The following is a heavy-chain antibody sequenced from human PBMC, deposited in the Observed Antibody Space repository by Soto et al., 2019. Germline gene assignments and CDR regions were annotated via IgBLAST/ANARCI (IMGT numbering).Heavy chain of an antibody. CDR1: GYIFTTYW. Sequence: GASLKISCKGSGYIFTTYWIGWVRQMPGKGLEWMGIIYPGDSDTRYSPSFQGQVTISADKSISTAYLQWSSLKASDTAMYYCARRLRYDAFDIWGQGTMVTVSS. D-gene: IGHD3-9*01. CDR3: ARRLRYDAFDI. J-gene: IGHJ3*02. V-gene: IGHV5-51*01. CDR2: IYPGDSDT.